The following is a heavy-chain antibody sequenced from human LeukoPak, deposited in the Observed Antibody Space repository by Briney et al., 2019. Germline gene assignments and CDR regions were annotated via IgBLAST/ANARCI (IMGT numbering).Heavy chain of an antibody. J-gene: IGHJ4*02. CDR1: GFTVSSNY. CDR3: ARALQLWSFDY. CDR2: IYTGGST. D-gene: IGHD5-18*01. V-gene: IGHV3-53*01. Sequence: GGSLRLSCVASGFTVSSNYMSWVRQAPGKGLEWVSVIYTGGSTHYADSVKGRFTISRDSSKNTLYLEMNSLRAEDTAVYYCARALQLWSFDYWGQGTLVTVSS.